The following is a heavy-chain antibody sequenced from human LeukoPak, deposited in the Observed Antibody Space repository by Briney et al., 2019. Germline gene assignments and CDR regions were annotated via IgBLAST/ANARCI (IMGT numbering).Heavy chain of an antibody. CDR1: GLTFSSYW. V-gene: IGHV3-7*03. Sequence: GGSLRLSCAASGLTFSSYWMSWVSQAPGKGLEWVANIKQDGSEKYYVESVKDRFTISRENAKNSLYLEMNSLRAEDTAVYYCARIMITFGGPSGWLDPWAQGTLVTVSS. J-gene: IGHJ5*02. CDR3: ARIMITFGGPSGWLDP. D-gene: IGHD3-16*01. CDR2: IKQDGSEK.